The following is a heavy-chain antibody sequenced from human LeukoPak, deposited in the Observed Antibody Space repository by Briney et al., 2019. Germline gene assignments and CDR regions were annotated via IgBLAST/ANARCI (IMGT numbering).Heavy chain of an antibody. CDR3: ARERDYGDSGQAFYI. D-gene: IGHD4-17*01. Sequence: SETLSLTCTVSGGSVSSCSYYWILIRQPLGRGLEWIGYIHYYGSTNYNPSLKSRVTISLDASKNQFSLKLSSVTAADTAVYYCARERDYGDSGQAFYIWGQGTMVSVSS. J-gene: IGHJ3*02. V-gene: IGHV4-61*01. CDR1: GGSVSSCSYY. CDR2: IHYYGST.